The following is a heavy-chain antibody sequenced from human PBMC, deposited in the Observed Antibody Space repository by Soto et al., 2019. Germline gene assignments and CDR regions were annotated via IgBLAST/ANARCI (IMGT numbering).Heavy chain of an antibody. J-gene: IGHJ4*02. CDR2: INAGNGNT. CDR1: GYTFTSYA. CDR3: ARGVLWFGEGYFDY. D-gene: IGHD3-10*01. Sequence: QVQLVQSGAEVKKPGASVKVSCKASGYTFTSYAMHWVRQAPGQRLEWMGWINAGNGNTKYSQKFQGRVTITRDTSASKAYMELSSLRSEDTAVDYCARGVLWFGEGYFDYWGQGTLVTVSS. V-gene: IGHV1-3*01.